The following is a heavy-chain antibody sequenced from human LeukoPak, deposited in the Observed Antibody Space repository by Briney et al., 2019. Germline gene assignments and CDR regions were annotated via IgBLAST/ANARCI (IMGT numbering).Heavy chain of an antibody. CDR2: IYYSGST. J-gene: IGHJ6*02. Sequence: SETLSLTPIVPRGSISSYYWSWIRHPPRKGLEWIGYIYYSGSTKYNPSLRSRVTISVDTSKNQFSLKLNSVTAADTAVYYCARHIPPYYYYAMDVWGQGTTVTVSS. CDR3: ARHIPPYYYYAMDV. V-gene: IGHV4-59*08. CDR1: RGSISSYY.